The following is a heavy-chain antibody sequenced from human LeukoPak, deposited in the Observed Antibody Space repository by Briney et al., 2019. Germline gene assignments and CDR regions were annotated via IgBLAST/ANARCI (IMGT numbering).Heavy chain of an antibody. J-gene: IGHJ4*02. V-gene: IGHV1-2*02. CDR1: GYTFTGYY. CDR2: INPNNGGT. CDR3: ATGHRWELPNFDY. D-gene: IGHD2-15*01. Sequence: ASVKVSCKASGYTFTGYYMHWVRQAPGQGLEWMGWINPNNGGTNYAQNFQGRVTMTRDTSISTAYMGLSRLRSEDTAVYYCATGHRWELPNFDYWGQGTLVTVSS.